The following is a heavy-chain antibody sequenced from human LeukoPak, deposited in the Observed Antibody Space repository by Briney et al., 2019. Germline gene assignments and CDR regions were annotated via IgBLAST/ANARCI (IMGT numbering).Heavy chain of an antibody. V-gene: IGHV1-58*02. D-gene: IGHD3-22*01. CDR2: IVVGSGNT. J-gene: IGHJ4*02. CDR1: GFTFTSSA. CDR3: AAPTRSSGYYFNLDY. Sequence: SVKVSCKASGFTFTSSAMQWARQARGQRLEWIGWIVVGSGNTNYAQKFQERVTITRDMSTSTAYMELSSLRSEDTAVYYCAAPTRSSGYYFNLDYWGQGTLVTVSS.